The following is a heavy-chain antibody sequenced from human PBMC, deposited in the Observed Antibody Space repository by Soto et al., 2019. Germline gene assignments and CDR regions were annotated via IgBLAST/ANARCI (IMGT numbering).Heavy chain of an antibody. CDR1: GYTFTSYG. J-gene: IGHJ5*02. D-gene: IGHD3-3*02. CDR2: INVSSGNI. V-gene: IGHV1-18*04. CDR3: ARLHSWSGYYTGSWFDP. Sequence: QVQLVQSGAEVKKPGASVKVSCKASGYTFTSYGIIWVRQAPGQGLEWMGWINVSSGNIKYGQNLQGRVIMTTDTSTSTAYMELRSLRSDDTAVYYCARLHSWSGYYTGSWFDPWGQGTLVTVSS.